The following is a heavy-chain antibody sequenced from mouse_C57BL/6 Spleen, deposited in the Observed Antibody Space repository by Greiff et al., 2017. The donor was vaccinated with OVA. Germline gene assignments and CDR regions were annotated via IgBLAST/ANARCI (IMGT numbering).Heavy chain of an antibody. D-gene: IGHD2-3*01. Sequence: EVKLMESGGGLVQPGGSMKLSCVASGFTFSNYWMNWVRQSPEKGLEWVAQIRLKSDNYATHYAESVKGRFTISRDDSKSSVYLQMNNLRAEDTGIYYCTGEGWLLHYYAMDYWGQGTSVTVSS. CDR1: GFTFSNYW. CDR2: IRLKSDNYAT. CDR3: TGEGWLLHYYAMDY. J-gene: IGHJ4*01. V-gene: IGHV6-3*01.